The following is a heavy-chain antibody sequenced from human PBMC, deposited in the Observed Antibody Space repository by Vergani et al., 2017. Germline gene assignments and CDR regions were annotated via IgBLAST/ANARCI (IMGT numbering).Heavy chain of an antibody. CDR2: IIPIFGTA. V-gene: IGHV1-69*01. CDR1: GGTFSSYA. CDR3: ARDLGILLPSPASDDAFDI. D-gene: IGHD3-9*01. Sequence: QVQLVQSGAEVKKPGSSVKVSCKASGGTFSSYAISWVRQAPGQGLEWMGGIIPIFGTANYAQKFQGRVTITADESTSTAYMELSSLRSEDTAVYYCARDLGILLPSPASDDAFDIWGQGTNVTVSS. J-gene: IGHJ3*02.